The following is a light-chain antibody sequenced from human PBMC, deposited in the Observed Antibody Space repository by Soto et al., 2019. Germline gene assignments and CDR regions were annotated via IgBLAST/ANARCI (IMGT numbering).Light chain of an antibody. CDR3: QQYNNWPIT. CDR2: GAS. J-gene: IGKJ4*01. Sequence: ETVMTQSPATLSVSPGERATLSCRASQSVRTKLAWYQQKPGQAPRLLIYGASSRATGIPARFSGSGSGTEFTLTISSLQSEDFAVYYCQQYNNWPITFGGGTKVDIK. V-gene: IGKV3D-15*01. CDR1: QSVRTK.